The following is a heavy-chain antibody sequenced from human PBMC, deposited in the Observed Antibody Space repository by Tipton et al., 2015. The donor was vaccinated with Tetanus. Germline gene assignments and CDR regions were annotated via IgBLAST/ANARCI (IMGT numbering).Heavy chain of an antibody. Sequence: TLSLTCTVSGGSISSYYWSWIRQPAGKGLEWIGRIYTSGSTNYNPSLKSRVTMSVDTSKNQFSLKLSSVTAADTAVYYCARHGLRYYDSSGLGAFDIWGQGTMVTVSS. CDR2: IYTSGST. D-gene: IGHD3-22*01. V-gene: IGHV4-4*07. CDR1: GGSISSYY. CDR3: ARHGLRYYDSSGLGAFDI. J-gene: IGHJ3*02.